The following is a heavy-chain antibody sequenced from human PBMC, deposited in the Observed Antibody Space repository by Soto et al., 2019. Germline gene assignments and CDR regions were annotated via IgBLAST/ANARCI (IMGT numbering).Heavy chain of an antibody. CDR3: AKDLGGVGGAVDY. J-gene: IGHJ4*02. CDR2: ISYDGSNK. CDR1: GFTFSSYG. D-gene: IGHD1-26*01. V-gene: IGHV3-30*18. Sequence: QVQLVESGGGVVQPGRSLRLSCAASGFTFSSYGMHWVRQAPGKGLEWVAVISYDGSNKYYADSVKGRFTISRDNSKNTLYLQKNSLRAEDTAVYYCAKDLGGVGGAVDYWGLGTLVTVSS.